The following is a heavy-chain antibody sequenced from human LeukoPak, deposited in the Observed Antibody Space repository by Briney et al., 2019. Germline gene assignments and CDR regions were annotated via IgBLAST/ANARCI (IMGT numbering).Heavy chain of an antibody. D-gene: IGHD3-16*01. CDR3: AREAAWGNWYFDL. V-gene: IGHV3-30*03. J-gene: IGHJ2*01. Sequence: GGSLRLSCAASGFSFGTNAMSWVRQAPGKGLEWVAVIGDTGRAKYYADSVEGRFTASRDNSKDTLYLEMNSLRYDDTALYYCAREAAWGNWYFDLWGRGTLVTVSS. CDR1: GFSFGTNA. CDR2: IGDTGRAK.